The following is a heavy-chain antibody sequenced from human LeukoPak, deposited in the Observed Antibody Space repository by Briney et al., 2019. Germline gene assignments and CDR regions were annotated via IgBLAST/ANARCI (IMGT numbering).Heavy chain of an antibody. CDR1: GGSISSYY. Sequence: SETLSLTCTVSGGSISSYYWTWVRQPAGKGLEWIGRIYTSGSTNYNPSLTSRVTMSVDTSNNQFSLNLSSVTAADTAVYYCARQMIAAGKNYYGMDIWGQGTTVTVSS. CDR3: ARQMIAAGKNYYGMDI. J-gene: IGHJ6*02. D-gene: IGHD6-13*01. V-gene: IGHV4-4*07. CDR2: IYTSGST.